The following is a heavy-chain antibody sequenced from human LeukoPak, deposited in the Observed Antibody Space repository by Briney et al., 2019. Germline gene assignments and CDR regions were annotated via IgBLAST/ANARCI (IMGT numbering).Heavy chain of an antibody. J-gene: IGHJ5*02. Sequence: GGSLRLSCAASGFTFSTYWMSWVRQAPGKGLEWVSYISSSGSTIYYADSVKGRFTISRDNAKNSLYLQMNSLRAEDTAVYYCARGYCSSTSCYPTSPFDPWGQGTLVTVSS. CDR2: ISSSGSTI. CDR3: ARGYCSSTSCYPTSPFDP. V-gene: IGHV3-48*04. D-gene: IGHD2-2*01. CDR1: GFTFSTYW.